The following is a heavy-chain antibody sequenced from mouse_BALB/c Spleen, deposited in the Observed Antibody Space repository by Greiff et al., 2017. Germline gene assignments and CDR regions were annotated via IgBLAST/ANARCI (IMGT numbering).Heavy chain of an antibody. J-gene: IGHJ4*01. CDR1: GYTFTDYN. V-gene: IGHV1-18*01. CDR3: ARSAGSSYDYAMDY. CDR2: INPNNGGT. D-gene: IGHD1-1*01. Sequence: EVQLQQSGPELVKPGASVKIPCKASGYTFTDYNMDWVKQSHGKSLEWIGDINPNNGGTIYNQKFKGKATLTVDKSSSTAYMELRSLTSEDTAVYYCARSAGSSYDYAMDYWGQGTSVTVSS.